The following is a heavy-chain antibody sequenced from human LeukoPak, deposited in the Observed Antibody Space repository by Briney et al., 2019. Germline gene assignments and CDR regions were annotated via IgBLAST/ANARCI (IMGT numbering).Heavy chain of an antibody. CDR1: GFTFSSYA. D-gene: IGHD6-13*01. J-gene: IGHJ4*02. Sequence: GGSLRLSCAASGFTFSSYAMHWVRQAPGKGLEWVAVISYDGSNKYYADSVKGRFTISRDNSKNTLYLQMNSLRAEDTAVYYCAKEGSSWIDYWGQGTLVTVSS. CDR2: ISYDGSNK. CDR3: AKEGSSWIDY. V-gene: IGHV3-30-3*01.